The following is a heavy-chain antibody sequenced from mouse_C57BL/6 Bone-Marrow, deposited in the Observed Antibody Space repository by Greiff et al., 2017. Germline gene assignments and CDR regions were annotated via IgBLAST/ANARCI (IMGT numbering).Heavy chain of an antibody. J-gene: IGHJ4*01. Sequence: VQLQESGAELMKPGASVTLSCKATGYTFTGYWIEWVKQRPGHGLEWIGEILPGSGSTTYNEKFKGKATFTADTSSNTAYMQLSSLTTEDSAIYYCARGRQLRLLYAMDYWGQGTSVTVSS. CDR1: GYTFTGYW. V-gene: IGHV1-9*01. D-gene: IGHD3-2*02. CDR2: ILPGSGST. CDR3: ARGRQLRLLYAMDY.